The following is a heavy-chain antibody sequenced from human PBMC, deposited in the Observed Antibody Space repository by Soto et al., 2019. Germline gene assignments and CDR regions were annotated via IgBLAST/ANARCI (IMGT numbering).Heavy chain of an antibody. V-gene: IGHV4-59*01. D-gene: IGHD2-8*01. Sequence: PSETLSLTCTVSGGSISSYYWSWIRQPPGKGLEWIGYIYYSGSTNYNPSLKSRVTISVDTSKNQFSLKLSSVTAADTAVYYCARQFVRNWFDPWGQGTLVTVYS. CDR3: ARQFVRNWFDP. J-gene: IGHJ5*02. CDR2: IYYSGST. CDR1: GGSISSYY.